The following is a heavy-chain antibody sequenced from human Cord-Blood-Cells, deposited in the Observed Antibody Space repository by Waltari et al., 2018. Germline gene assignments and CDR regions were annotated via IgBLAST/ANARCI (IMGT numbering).Heavy chain of an antibody. CDR1: GYTFTSYD. V-gene: IGHV1-8*01. CDR2: MNPNSGNT. Sequence: QVQLVQSGAEVKKPGASVKVSCKASGYTFTSYDINWVRQATGQGLEWMGWMNPNSGNTGYAQKFQGRVTMTRNTSISTAYMELSSLRSEDTAMYYCARGRRSDIVVVVAAPDYWGQGTLVTVSS. CDR3: ARGRRSDIVVVVAAPDY. D-gene: IGHD2-15*01. J-gene: IGHJ4*02.